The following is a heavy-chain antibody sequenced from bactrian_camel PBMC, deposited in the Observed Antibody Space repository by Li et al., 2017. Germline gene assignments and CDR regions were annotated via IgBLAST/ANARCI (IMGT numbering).Heavy chain of an antibody. CDR1: GYTYSISSC. D-gene: IGHD2*01. V-gene: IGHV3S68*01. J-gene: IGHJ4*01. Sequence: VQLVESGGSSVQAGGSLRLSCVASGYTYSISSCLGWFRQAPGKEREGVARIYTTGAKTIYADSVEGRFTMSKDNPENTLYLQMDSLKPEDTAMYYCAAALQPSDECLLIESRYQNWGQGTQVTVS. CDR2: IYTTGAKT. CDR3: AAALQPSDECLLIESRYQN.